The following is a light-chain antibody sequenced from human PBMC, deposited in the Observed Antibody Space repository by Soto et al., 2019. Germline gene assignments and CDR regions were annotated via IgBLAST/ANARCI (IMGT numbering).Light chain of an antibody. V-gene: IGKV3-15*01. CDR3: QQFYGTPFT. Sequence: EIVMTQSPATLSVSPGERATLSCRASQSVSSNLAWYQQKPGQAPRLLIYGASTRPTGIPARFSGSGSGTEFTLTISSLQSEDFAVYYCQQFYGTPFTFGPGTKVDVK. J-gene: IGKJ3*01. CDR1: QSVSSN. CDR2: GAS.